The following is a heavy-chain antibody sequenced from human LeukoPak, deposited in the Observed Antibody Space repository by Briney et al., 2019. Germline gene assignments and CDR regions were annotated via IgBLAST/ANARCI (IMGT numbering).Heavy chain of an antibody. CDR2: IYTSGSS. V-gene: IGHV4-4*07. J-gene: IGHJ6*03. D-gene: IGHD4-17*01. CDR1: GGSLNSYY. Sequence: PSETLSLTCTVSGGSLNSYYWSWIRQPAAKGLEWIGRIYTSGSSNYNPSLKSRVTMSVDTSKNQFSLRLTSVTAADTAVYYCARAAYGDYRYYYFYLDVWGKGTTVTVSS. CDR3: ARAAYGDYRYYYFYLDV.